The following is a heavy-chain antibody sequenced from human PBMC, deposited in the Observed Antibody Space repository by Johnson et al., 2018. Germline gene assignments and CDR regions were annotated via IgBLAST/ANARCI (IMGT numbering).Heavy chain of an antibody. D-gene: IGHD2-2*01. CDR3: ARVAAIVPAAMDV. CDR1: GFSFSDHY. CDR2: IRKKVNSYTT. Sequence: VQLVQSGGGLVQPGGSLRLSCAASGFSFSDHYMDWVRQAPGTGLEWVGRIRKKVNSYTTEYAASVKGRFTTSRDDSKNSLYLQMNSLKTEDTAVYYCARVAAIVPAAMDVWGQGTTVTVSS. V-gene: IGHV3-72*01. J-gene: IGHJ6*02.